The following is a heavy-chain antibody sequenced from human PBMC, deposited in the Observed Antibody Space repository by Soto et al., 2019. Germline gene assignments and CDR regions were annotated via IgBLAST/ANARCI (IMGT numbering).Heavy chain of an antibody. CDR2: IYHSGST. D-gene: IGHD3-16*01. CDR1: GGSISSVGYS. V-gene: IGHV4-30-2*01. CDR3: ARGGGYTFDY. J-gene: IGHJ4*02. Sequence: PSETLSLTCAVSGGSISSVGYSWRCIRPPPGKGLEWIGYIYHSGSTYYNPSLKSRVTISVDRSKNQFSLKLSSVTAADTAVYYCARGGGYTFDYWGQGTLVTVSS.